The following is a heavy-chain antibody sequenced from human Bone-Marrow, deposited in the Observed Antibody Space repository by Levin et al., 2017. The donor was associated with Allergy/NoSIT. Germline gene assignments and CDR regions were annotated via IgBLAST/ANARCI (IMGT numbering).Heavy chain of an antibody. V-gene: IGHV1-46*01. CDR3: ARGGWPLVPRLVVYAIHWFDP. D-gene: IGHD2-8*02. Sequence: GESLKISCKASGYTFTSYYMHWVRQAPGQGLEWMGIINPSGGSTSYAQKFQGRVTMTRDTSTSTVYMELSSLRSEDTAVYYCARGGWPLVPRLVVYAIHWFDPWGQGTLVTVSS. CDR1: GYTFTSYY. CDR2: INPSGGST. J-gene: IGHJ5*02.